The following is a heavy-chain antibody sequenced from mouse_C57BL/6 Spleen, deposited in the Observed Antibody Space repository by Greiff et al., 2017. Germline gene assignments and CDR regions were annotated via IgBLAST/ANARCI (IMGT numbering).Heavy chain of an antibody. CDR2: IDPSDSDT. J-gene: IGHJ1*03. CDR3: ARGGYYGSSQGYFDV. D-gene: IGHD1-1*01. V-gene: IGHV1-52*01. CDR1: GYTFTSYW. Sequence: VQLQQPGAELVRPGSSLKLSCKASGYTFTSYWMHWVKQRPIQGLEWIGNIDPSDSDTHYNQKFKDKATLTVDKSSSTAYMQLSSLTSEDSAVYYCARGGYYGSSQGYFDVWGTGTTVTVSS.